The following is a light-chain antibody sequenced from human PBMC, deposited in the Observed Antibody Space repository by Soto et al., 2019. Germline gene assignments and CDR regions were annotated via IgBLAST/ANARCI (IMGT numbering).Light chain of an antibody. Sequence: QSVLTQPASVSWSPGQSITISCTVTTSDVGGYNYVSWYQQHPGKAPKLMIYEVSNRPSGVSNRFSGSKYGNTASLTISGLQAEDEADYYCSSYTSSGTYVFGIGTKVTVL. J-gene: IGLJ1*01. V-gene: IGLV2-14*01. CDR1: TSDVGGYNY. CDR2: EVS. CDR3: SSYTSSGTYV.